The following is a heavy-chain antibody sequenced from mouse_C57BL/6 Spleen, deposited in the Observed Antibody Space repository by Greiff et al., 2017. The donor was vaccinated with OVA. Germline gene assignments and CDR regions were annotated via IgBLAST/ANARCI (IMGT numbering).Heavy chain of an antibody. CDR2: IDPSDSET. CDR1: GYTFTSYW. CDR3: ARSRLDYYGSSYDY. V-gene: IGHV1-52*01. Sequence: VQLQQPGAELVRPGSSVKLSCKASGYTFTSYWMHWVKQRPIQGLEWIGNIDPSDSETHYNQKFKDKATLTVDKSSSTAYMQLSSLTSEDSAVYYCARSRLDYYGSSYDYWGQGTTLTVSS. D-gene: IGHD1-1*01. J-gene: IGHJ2*01.